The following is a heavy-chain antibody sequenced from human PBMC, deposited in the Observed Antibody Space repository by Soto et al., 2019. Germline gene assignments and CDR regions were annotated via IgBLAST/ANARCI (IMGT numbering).Heavy chain of an antibody. V-gene: IGHV5-51*01. D-gene: IGHD2-15*01. CDR1: GYSFTSYW. CDR3: AGIWSGGGNTYYYCGMGV. CDR2: IYPGDSDT. Sequence: GESLKISCKGSGYSFTSYWIGWVRQMPGKGLEWMGIIYPGDSDTRYSPSFQGQVTISADKSISTAYLQWSSLKASDTAMYYCAGIWSGGGNTYYYCGMGVWGRGTTVTVSS. J-gene: IGHJ6*02.